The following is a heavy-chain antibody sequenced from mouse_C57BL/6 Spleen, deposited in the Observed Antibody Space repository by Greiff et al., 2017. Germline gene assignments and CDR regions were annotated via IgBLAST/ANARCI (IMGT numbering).Heavy chain of an antibody. D-gene: IGHD1-1*01. CDR1: GYSITSGYY. CDR3: ARYYARDWYFDV. V-gene: IGHV3-6*01. CDR2: ISYDGSN. J-gene: IGHJ1*03. Sequence: EVQLVESGPGLVKPSQSLSLTCSVTGYSITSGYYWNWIRQFPGNKLEWMGYISYDGSNNYNPSLKNRISITRDTSKNQCFLKLNSVTTEDTATYYCARYYARDWYFDVWGTGATVTVSS.